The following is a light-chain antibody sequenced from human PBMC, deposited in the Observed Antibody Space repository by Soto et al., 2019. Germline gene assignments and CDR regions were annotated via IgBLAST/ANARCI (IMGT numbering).Light chain of an antibody. CDR1: SSNIGGNY. V-gene: IGLV1-47*01. CDR2: KND. J-gene: IGLJ2*01. CDR3: AAWDDRLSGPV. Sequence: QSVLTQPPSASGTPGQRVTISCPGSSSNIGGNYVYWYQQLPGTAPKLLIYKNDQRPSGVPDRFSGSKSGTSASLAISGLRSEDEADHYCAAWDDRLSGPVFGGGTKVTVL.